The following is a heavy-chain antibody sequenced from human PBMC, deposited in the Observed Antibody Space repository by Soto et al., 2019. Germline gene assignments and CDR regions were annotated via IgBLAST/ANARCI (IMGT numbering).Heavy chain of an antibody. D-gene: IGHD3-16*01. CDR3: ARLESVGLYYYGMDV. CDR2: IYTSGST. J-gene: IGHJ6*02. CDR1: GGSISSYY. V-gene: IGHV4-4*07. Sequence: SETLSLTCTVSGGSISSYYWSWIRQPAGKGLEWIGRIYTSGSTNYNPSLKSRVTMSVDTSKNQFSLKLSSVTAADTAVYYCARLESVGLYYYGMDVCGQGTTVTVSS.